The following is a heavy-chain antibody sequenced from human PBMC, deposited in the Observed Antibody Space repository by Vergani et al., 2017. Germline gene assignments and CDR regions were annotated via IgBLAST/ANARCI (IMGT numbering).Heavy chain of an antibody. CDR3: ARGSGSYGFDY. V-gene: IGHV1-18*01. D-gene: IGHD1-26*01. CDR2: ISAYNGNT. CDR1: GYTFTSYG. Sequence: QVQLVQSGAEVKKPGSSVKVSCKASGYTFTSYGISWVRQAPGQGLEWMGWISAYNGNTNYAQKLQGRVTMTPDTSTSTAYMELRILRSDDTAGYYCARGSGSYGFDYWGQGTLVTVSS. J-gene: IGHJ4*02.